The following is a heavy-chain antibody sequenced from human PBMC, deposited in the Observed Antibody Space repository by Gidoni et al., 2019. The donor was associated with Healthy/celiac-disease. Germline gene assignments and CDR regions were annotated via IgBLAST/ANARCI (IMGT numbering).Heavy chain of an antibody. J-gene: IGHJ6*02. CDR1: GGSISSGSYY. CDR3: ARERGYCSGGSCYVATYYYYYGMDV. CDR2: IYTSGST. V-gene: IGHV4-61*02. D-gene: IGHD2-15*01. Sequence: QVQLQESGPGLVKPSQTLSLTCTVSGGSISSGSYYWSWIRQPAGKGLEWIGRIYTSGSTNYNPSLKSRVTISVDTSKNQFSLKLSSVTAADTAVYYCARERGYCSGGSCYVATYYYYYGMDVWGQGTTVTVSS.